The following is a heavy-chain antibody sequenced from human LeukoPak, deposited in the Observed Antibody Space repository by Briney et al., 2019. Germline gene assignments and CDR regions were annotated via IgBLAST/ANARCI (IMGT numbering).Heavy chain of an antibody. CDR3: ARMTDSSGWSRDFDY. D-gene: IGHD6-19*01. Sequence: SETLSLTCTVSNGPITSTKWWSWVRQPPGQGLEWIGEISHTGSTNYNPSFNSRVTMSVDTSKNQFSLKLSSVTAADTAVYYCARMTDSSGWSRDFDYWGQGTLVTVSS. CDR1: NGPITSTKW. V-gene: IGHV4-4*02. J-gene: IGHJ4*02. CDR2: ISHTGST.